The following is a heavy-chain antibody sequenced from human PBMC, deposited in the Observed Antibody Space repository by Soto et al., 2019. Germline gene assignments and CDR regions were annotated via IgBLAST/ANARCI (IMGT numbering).Heavy chain of an antibody. CDR2: ISYDGSNK. D-gene: IGHD4-17*01. V-gene: IGHV3-30*18. CDR3: AKGGRSAYGTRGFDP. Sequence: GGSLRLSCAASGFTFSSYGMHWVRQAPGKGLEWVAVISYDGSNKYYADSVKGRFTISRDNSKNTLYLQMNSLRAEDTAVYYCAKGGRSAYGTRGFDPWGQGTLVTVSS. J-gene: IGHJ5*02. CDR1: GFTFSSYG.